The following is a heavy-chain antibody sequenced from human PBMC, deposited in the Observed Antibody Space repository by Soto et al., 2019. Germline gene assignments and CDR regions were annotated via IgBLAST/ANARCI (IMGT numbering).Heavy chain of an antibody. CDR3: ARDTVVTRIDF. J-gene: IGHJ4*02. Sequence: GGSLRLCCAASGFTFSSYSMNWVRQAPGKGLEWVSSISSSSSYIYYADSVKGRFTISRDNAKNSLYLQMNSLRAEDTAVYYCARDTVVTRIDFWGQGTPVTVSS. V-gene: IGHV3-21*01. CDR2: ISSSSSYI. D-gene: IGHD2-21*02. CDR1: GFTFSSYS.